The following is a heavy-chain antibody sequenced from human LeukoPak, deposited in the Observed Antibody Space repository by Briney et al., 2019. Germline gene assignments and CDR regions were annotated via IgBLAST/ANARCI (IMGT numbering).Heavy chain of an antibody. D-gene: IGHD3-9*01. Sequence: GGSLRLSCAASGFTVSSNYMSWVRQPPGKGLEWVSLIYSGGSTYYADSVKGRFTISRDDSKNTLYLQMNSLRAEDTAAYYCAKGYYFDILSGYSSLDSWGQGTLVTVSS. J-gene: IGHJ4*02. CDR3: AKGYYFDILSGYSSLDS. CDR1: GFTVSSNY. CDR2: IYSGGST. V-gene: IGHV3-53*05.